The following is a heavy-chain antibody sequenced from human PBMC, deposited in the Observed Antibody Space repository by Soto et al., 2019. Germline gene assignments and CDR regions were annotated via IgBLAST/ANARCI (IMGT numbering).Heavy chain of an antibody. CDR1: GFTFSSYW. V-gene: IGHV3-7*01. Sequence: GGSLRLSCAASGFTFSSYWMSWVRQAPGKGLEWVANIQPDGSKTNYVDSVKGRFTISRDHAKNSPYLQVNRLRAEDSAVYTRARDPGRGDGDKSVYWCQGVLVAVFS. CDR2: IQPDGSKT. J-gene: IGHJ4*02. D-gene: IGHD3-3*01. CDR3: ARDPGRGDGDKSVY.